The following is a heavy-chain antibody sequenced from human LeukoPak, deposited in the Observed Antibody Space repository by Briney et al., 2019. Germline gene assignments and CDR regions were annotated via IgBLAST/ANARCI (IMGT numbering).Heavy chain of an antibody. J-gene: IGHJ4*02. CDR3: ATGVLSPLDEYYFDY. CDR1: GYTLTELS. CDR2: FDPEDGET. Sequence: GASVKVSCKVSGYTLTELSMHWVRQAPGKGLERRGGFDPEDGETIYAQKFQGRVTMTEETSTDTAYMELSSLRSEDTAVYYCATGVLSPLDEYYFDYWGQGTLVTVSS. V-gene: IGHV1-24*01. D-gene: IGHD2-8*02.